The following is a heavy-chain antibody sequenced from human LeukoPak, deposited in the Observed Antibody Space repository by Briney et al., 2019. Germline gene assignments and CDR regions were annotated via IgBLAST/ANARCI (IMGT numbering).Heavy chain of an antibody. CDR2: IYHSGST. D-gene: IGHD2-15*01. J-gene: IGHJ4*02. V-gene: IGHV4-38-2*02. CDR1: GYSISSGYY. CDR3: ARSPRSGGGCYPDY. Sequence: PSETLSLTCTVSGYSISSGYYWGWIRQPPGKGLEWIGSIYHSGSTYYNPSLKSRVTISVDTSKNQFSLKLSSVTAADTAVYYCARSPRSGGGCYPDYWGQGTLVTVSS.